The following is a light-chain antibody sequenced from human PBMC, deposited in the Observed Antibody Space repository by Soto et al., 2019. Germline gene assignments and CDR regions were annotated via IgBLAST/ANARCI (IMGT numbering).Light chain of an antibody. J-gene: IGKJ4*01. V-gene: IGKV3-11*01. CDR2: AAS. CDR1: QNIRSS. Sequence: EVVMTQSPASLSASPGERVTLSCRASQNIRSSLAWYRQKPGQAPRLLIYAASNRASGIPARFSGRGSGTDFTLTISSLEPEDFAVYYCQQRSNWPLTFGGGTKVDIK. CDR3: QQRSNWPLT.